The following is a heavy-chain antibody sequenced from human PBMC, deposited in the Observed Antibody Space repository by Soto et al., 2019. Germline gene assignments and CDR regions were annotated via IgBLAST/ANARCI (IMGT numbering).Heavy chain of an antibody. D-gene: IGHD3-9*01. CDR3: AGFRGDGYYNF. CDR1: GFTLSDYY. J-gene: IGHJ4*02. CDR2: ISISGTTI. Sequence: QVQLVESGGGLVKPGGSLRLSCAASGFTLSDYYMTWIRQAPGKGLEWVSDISISGTTIHYADSVRGRFTISRDNAKNSLWIQMNTLRAEDTAVYYCAGFRGDGYYNFWGQGTLVTVSS. V-gene: IGHV3-11*01.